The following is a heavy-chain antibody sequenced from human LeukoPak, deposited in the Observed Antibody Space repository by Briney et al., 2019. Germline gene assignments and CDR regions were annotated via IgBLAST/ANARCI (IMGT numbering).Heavy chain of an antibody. Sequence: PGGSLRLSCTVSGFTVSSNSMSWVRQAPGKGLEWVSGIKWDGGRTGYADSVKGRFTISRDNAKNSVYLQMNSLRAEDTALYYCGKGADYYDSSEWFDPWGQGTLVTVSS. V-gene: IGHV3-20*04. CDR2: IKWDGGRT. CDR1: GFTVSSNS. J-gene: IGHJ5*02. D-gene: IGHD3-22*01. CDR3: GKGADYYDSSEWFDP.